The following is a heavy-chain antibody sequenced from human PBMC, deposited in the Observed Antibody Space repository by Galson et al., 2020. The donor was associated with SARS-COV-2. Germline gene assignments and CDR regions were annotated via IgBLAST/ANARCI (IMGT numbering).Heavy chain of an antibody. V-gene: IGHV4-34*01. D-gene: IGHD2-2*01. CDR3: ARGIGGDWPSSSCYGFDY. Sequence: ETSETLSLTCAVYGGSFSGYYWNWIRQHPGKGLEWIGEINQSGSTNHNPSLKSRVTISVDTSKNQFSLKLSSVTAADTAVYYCARGIGGDWPSSSCYGFDYWGQGALVTVSS. J-gene: IGHJ4*02. CDR2: INQSGST. CDR1: GGSFSGYY.